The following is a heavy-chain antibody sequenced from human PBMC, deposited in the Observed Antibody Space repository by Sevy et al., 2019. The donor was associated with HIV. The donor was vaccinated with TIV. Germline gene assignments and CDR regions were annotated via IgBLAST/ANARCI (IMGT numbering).Heavy chain of an antibody. CDR1: GYSISSGYY. D-gene: IGHD6-19*01. CDR2: IYHSGST. J-gene: IGHJ3*02. CDR3: ARGDDIAVAGTVAFDI. Sequence: SETLSLTCAVSGYSISSGYYWGWIRQPPGKGLEWIGSIYHSGSTYYNPSLKSRVTISVDTSKNQFSLKLSSVTAADTAVYYCARGDDIAVAGTVAFDIWGQGTMVTVSS. V-gene: IGHV4-38-2*01.